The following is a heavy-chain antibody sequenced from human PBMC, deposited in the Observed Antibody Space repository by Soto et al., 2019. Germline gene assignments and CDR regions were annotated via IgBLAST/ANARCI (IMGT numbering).Heavy chain of an antibody. CDR1: GFTFSSYS. CDR2: ISSSSSYI. V-gene: IGHV3-21*01. D-gene: IGHD3-22*01. Sequence: VGSLRLSCAASGFTFSSYSMNWVRQAPGKGLEWVSSISSSSSYIYYADSVKGRFTISRDNAKNSLYLQMNNLRAEDTAVYYCARDRYDSSGKYNWFDPWGQGTLVTVSS. J-gene: IGHJ5*02. CDR3: ARDRYDSSGKYNWFDP.